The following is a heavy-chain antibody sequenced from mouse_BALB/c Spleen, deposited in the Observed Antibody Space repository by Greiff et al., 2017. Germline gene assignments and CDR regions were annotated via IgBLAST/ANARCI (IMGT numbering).Heavy chain of an antibody. V-gene: IGHV5-9-3*01. CDR2: ISSGGSYT. CDR3: ARSYGNHKDFDY. CDR1: GFTFSSYA. J-gene: IGHJ2*01. Sequence: EVKLMESGGGLVKPGGSLKLSCAASGFTFSSYAMSWVRQTPEKRLEWVATISSGGSYTYYPDSVKGRFTISRDNAKNTLYLQMSSLRSEDTAMYYCARSYGNHKDFDYWGQGTTLTVSS. D-gene: IGHD2-1*01.